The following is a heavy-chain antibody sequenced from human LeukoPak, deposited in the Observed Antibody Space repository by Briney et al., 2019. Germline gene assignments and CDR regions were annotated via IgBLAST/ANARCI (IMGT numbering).Heavy chain of an antibody. V-gene: IGHV4-39*01. CDR3: AASVWFGELIDSP. CDR1: GASISNGAYH. J-gene: IGHJ5*02. D-gene: IGHD3-10*01. CDR2: INYSGGS. Sequence: SETLSLTCTVSGASISNGAYHWGWIRQPPGKGLEWIGSINYSGGSHYNPSLKSRVTISVDTPKNQFSLKLSSVTAADTAVYYCAASVWFGELIDSPWGQGTLVTVSS.